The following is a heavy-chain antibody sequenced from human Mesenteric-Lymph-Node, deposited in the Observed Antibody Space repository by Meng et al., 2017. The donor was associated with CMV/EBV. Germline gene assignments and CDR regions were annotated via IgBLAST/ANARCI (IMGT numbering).Heavy chain of an antibody. D-gene: IGHD6-13*01. Sequence: TFSGFSLRTSGVGVGWIRQPPGKALEWLALIYWDDDKRYSPSLKSRLIITKDTSKNQVVLTMTNMDPVDTATHFCAHIMWQQLVFDYWGQGALVTVSS. CDR2: IYWDDDK. J-gene: IGHJ4*02. V-gene: IGHV2-5*02. CDR1: GFSLRTSGVG. CDR3: AHIMWQQLVFDY.